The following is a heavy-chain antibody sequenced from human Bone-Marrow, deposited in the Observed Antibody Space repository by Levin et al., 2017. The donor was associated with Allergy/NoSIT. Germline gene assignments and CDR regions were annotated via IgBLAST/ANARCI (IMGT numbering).Heavy chain of an antibody. J-gene: IGHJ4*02. V-gene: IGHV3-23*01. CDR2: ISASGGTT. D-gene: IGHD4-17*01. CDR1: GFTFSTYV. CDR3: ATARREESYGDLYYFDY. Sequence: AGGSLRLSCAASGFTFSTYVMSWVRQAPGKGLEWVSGISASGGTTYYADSVKGRFTISRDNSKNTLYLQMNSLRAEDTAVYYCATARREESYGDLYYFDYWGQGTLVTGSS.